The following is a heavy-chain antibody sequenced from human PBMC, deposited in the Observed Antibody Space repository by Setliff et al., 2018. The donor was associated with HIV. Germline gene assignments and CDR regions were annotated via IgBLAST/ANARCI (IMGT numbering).Heavy chain of an antibody. J-gene: IGHJ4*02. CDR3: ARYFYDSSGYSGSDH. Sequence: ASVKVSCKASGYTFTTYYMHWVRQAPGQGLEWMGWISAYNGKVGYAQQLQGRVTLTIDTSTSTAYMELRSLSSDDTAIYYCARYFYDSSGYSGSDHWGQGTLVTVSS. CDR1: GYTFTTYY. CDR2: ISAYNGKV. D-gene: IGHD3-22*01. V-gene: IGHV1-18*04.